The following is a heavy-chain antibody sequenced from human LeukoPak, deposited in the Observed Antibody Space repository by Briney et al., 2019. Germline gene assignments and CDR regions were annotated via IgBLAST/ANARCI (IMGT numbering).Heavy chain of an antibody. V-gene: IGHV5-51*01. J-gene: IGHJ4*02. D-gene: IGHD2-2*01. CDR2: IYPGDSDT. CDR1: GYSFTSYW. Sequence: GESLKISCRGSGYSFTSYWIGWVRQMPGKGLEWMGIIYPGDSDTRYSSSFQGQVTISADKSISTAYLQWSSLKASDTAMYYCARGGRRTRCYACDAQRFDYWGQGTLVTVSS. CDR3: ARGGRRTRCYACDAQRFDY.